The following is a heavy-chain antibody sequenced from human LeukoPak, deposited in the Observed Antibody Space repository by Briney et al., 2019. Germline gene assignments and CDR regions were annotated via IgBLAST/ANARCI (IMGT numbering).Heavy chain of an antibody. Sequence: ASVKVSCKASGYTFTGYYMHWVRQAPGQGLEWMGWINPNSGGTNYAQKLQGRVTMTTDTSTSTGYMELRSLRSDDTAVYYCARHRGSGWLDAFDIWGQGTMVTVSS. D-gene: IGHD6-19*01. CDR3: ARHRGSGWLDAFDI. J-gene: IGHJ3*02. CDR2: INPNSGGT. V-gene: IGHV1-2*02. CDR1: GYTFTGYY.